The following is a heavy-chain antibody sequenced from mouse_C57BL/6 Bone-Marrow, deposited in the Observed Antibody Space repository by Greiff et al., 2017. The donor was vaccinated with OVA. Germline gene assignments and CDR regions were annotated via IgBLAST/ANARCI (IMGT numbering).Heavy chain of an antibody. J-gene: IGHJ3*01. CDR3: TRWGNYLFAY. V-gene: IGHV1-15*01. CDR2: IDPETGGT. CDR1: GYTFTDYE. Sequence: QVQLQQSGAELVRPGASVTLSCKASGYTFTDYEMHWVKQTPVHGLEWIGAIDPETGGTAYNQKFKGKAILTADKSSSTAYMELRSLTSEDSAVYYCTRWGNYLFAYWGQGTLVTVSA. D-gene: IGHD2-1*01.